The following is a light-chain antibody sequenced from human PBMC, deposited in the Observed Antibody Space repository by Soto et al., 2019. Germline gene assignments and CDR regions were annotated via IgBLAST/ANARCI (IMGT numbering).Light chain of an antibody. CDR3: QQYYRTPWT. CDR2: WAS. Sequence: DIVMTQSPDSLAVSLGERATINCKSSQTLLYSSNNMNYLAWYQQKPGQPPKLLIYWASTRESGVPDRFSGSGSGTDFTLTISSLQAEDVAVYYCQQYYRTPWTFGQGTKVEIK. CDR1: QTLLYSSNNMNY. J-gene: IGKJ1*01. V-gene: IGKV4-1*01.